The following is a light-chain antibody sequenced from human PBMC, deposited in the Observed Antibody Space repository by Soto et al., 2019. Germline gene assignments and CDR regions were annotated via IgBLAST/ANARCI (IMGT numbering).Light chain of an antibody. CDR2: GAS. J-gene: IGKJ3*01. V-gene: IGKV3-20*01. CDR3: QQYGRSPGLFT. Sequence: EIVLTQSPGTLSLSLGEKVTLSCRASQSVTSGYLVWYQQKPGQPPRLLIYGASSRATGIPDRFSGSGSGTDFTLTISRLEPEDSAVYYCQQYGRSPGLFTFGPGTKVDIK. CDR1: QSVTSGY.